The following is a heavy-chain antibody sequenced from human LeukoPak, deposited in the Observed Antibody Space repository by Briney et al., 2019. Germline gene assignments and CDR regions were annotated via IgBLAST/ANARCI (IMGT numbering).Heavy chain of an antibody. V-gene: IGHV4-38-2*02. CDR2: IYHSGST. Sequence: SETLSLTCTVSGYSISSGYYWGWIRQPPGKGLEWIGSIYHSGSTYYNPSLKSRVTISVDTSKNQFSLKLSSVTAADTAVYYCARDDGGYCSGGSCYSVGYFDYWGQGTLVTVSS. D-gene: IGHD2-15*01. CDR1: GYSISSGYY. J-gene: IGHJ4*02. CDR3: ARDDGGYCSGGSCYSVGYFDY.